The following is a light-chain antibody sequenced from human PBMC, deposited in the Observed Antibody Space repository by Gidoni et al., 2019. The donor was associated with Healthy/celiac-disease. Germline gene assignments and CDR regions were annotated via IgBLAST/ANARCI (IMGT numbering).Light chain of an antibody. V-gene: IGKV3-11*01. CDR2: DAS. CDR1: QSVSSY. J-gene: IGKJ2*01. Sequence: EIVLTQSPPTLSLSPGERATLSCSASQSVSSYLAWYQQKPGQAPGLLIYDASNRATGIPARFSGSGSGTGFTLTISSLEPEDFAVYYCQQRSNWTPKYTFGQGTKLEIK. CDR3: QQRSNWTPKYT.